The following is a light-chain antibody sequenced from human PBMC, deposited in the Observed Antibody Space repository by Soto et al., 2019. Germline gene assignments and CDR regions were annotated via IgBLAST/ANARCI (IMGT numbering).Light chain of an antibody. CDR1: QNLGTLY. V-gene: IGKV3-20*01. Sequence: EIVMTQSPATLSLSPGERATLSCRASQNLGTLYLAWFQQKSGQAPRLLIYSASRRTTGIQDRFTGSGSGTDFTLTIKRVEPEDFAVYFCKQYAGSPRTFGQGTKVDIK. J-gene: IGKJ1*01. CDR3: KQYAGSPRT. CDR2: SAS.